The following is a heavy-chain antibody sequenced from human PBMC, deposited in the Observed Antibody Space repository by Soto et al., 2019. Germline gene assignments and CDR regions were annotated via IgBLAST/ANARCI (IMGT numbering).Heavy chain of an antibody. J-gene: IGHJ3*02. CDR1: GFTFSSYG. Sequence: GGSLRLSCAASGFTFSSYGMHWVRQAPGKGLEWVAVIWYDGSNKYYADSVKGRFNISRDNSKNTLYLQMNSLRAEDTVVYYCARASYDYGDYVTDAFDIWGQGTMVTVSS. V-gene: IGHV3-33*01. CDR2: IWYDGSNK. D-gene: IGHD4-17*01. CDR3: ARASYDYGDYVTDAFDI.